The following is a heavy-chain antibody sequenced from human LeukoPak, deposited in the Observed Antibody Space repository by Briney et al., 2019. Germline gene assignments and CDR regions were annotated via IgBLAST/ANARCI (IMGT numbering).Heavy chain of an antibody. CDR1: GFTFSSYW. CDR3: ARDQSSGWYGLSYNWFDP. V-gene: IGHV3-7*03. J-gene: IGHJ5*02. D-gene: IGHD6-19*01. CDR2: IKQDGSEK. Sequence: GGSLRLSCAASGFTFSSYWMSWVRQAPGKGLEWVANIKQDGSEKYYVDSVKGRFTISRDNAKNSLYLQVNSLRAEDTAVYYCARDQSSGWYGLSYNWFDPWGQGPLVTVSS.